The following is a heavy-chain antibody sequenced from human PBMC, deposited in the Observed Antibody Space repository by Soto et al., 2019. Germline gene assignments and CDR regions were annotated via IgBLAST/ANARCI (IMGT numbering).Heavy chain of an antibody. CDR3: ARDVTVTPFDP. D-gene: IGHD4-17*01. CDR2: INPSGGST. J-gene: IGHJ5*02. CDR1: GYTFTSYY. Sequence: ASVKVSCKASGYTFTSYYMHWVRQAPGQGLEWMGIINPSGGSTSYAQKFQGRVTMTTDTSTSTAYMELRSLRSDDTAVYYCARDVTVTPFDPWGQGTLVTVSS. V-gene: IGHV1-46*01.